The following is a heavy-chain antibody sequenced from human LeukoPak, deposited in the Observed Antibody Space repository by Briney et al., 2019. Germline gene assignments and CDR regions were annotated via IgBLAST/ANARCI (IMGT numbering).Heavy chain of an antibody. CDR1: GGSISSYY. D-gene: IGHD5-18*01. V-gene: IGHV4-59*01. CDR2: IYYSGST. J-gene: IGHJ4*02. Sequence: SETLSLTCTVSGGSISSYYWSWIRQPPGKGLEWIGYIYYSGSTNYNPSLKSRVTISVDTSKNQFSLKLSSVSAADTAVYYCARIGGYSYGWDFDYWGQGTLVTVSS. CDR3: ARIGGYSYGWDFDY.